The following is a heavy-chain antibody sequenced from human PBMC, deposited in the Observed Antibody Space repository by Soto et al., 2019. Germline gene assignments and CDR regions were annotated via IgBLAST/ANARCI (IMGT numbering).Heavy chain of an antibody. CDR1: GASFSGYY. CDR2: INQSGST. V-gene: IGHV4-34*02. CDR3: ARRFSGTGRYFDY. Sequence: QVQLQQWGAGLLKPSETLSLSCAVYGASFSGYYWNWIRQPPGKGLEWIGEINQSGSTNYSPSLKTRVTISVDTSKKQFSLRVSSVTAADTAVYYCARRFSGTGRYFDYWGQGTLVTVFS. D-gene: IGHD1-1*01. J-gene: IGHJ4*02.